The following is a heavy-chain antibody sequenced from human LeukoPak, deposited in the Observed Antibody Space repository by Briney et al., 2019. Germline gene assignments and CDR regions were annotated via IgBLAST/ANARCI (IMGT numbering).Heavy chain of an antibody. CDR1: GCTFSSYA. CDR2: IIPIFGTA. CDR3: AKEPRETGSFDY. Sequence: ASVKVSCKASGCTFSSYAISWVRQAPGQGLEWMGGIIPIFGTANYAQKFQGRVTITADKSTSTAYMELSSLRAEDRAVYYCAKEPRETGSFDYWGQGTLVTVSS. V-gene: IGHV1-69*06. J-gene: IGHJ4*02. D-gene: IGHD1-1*01.